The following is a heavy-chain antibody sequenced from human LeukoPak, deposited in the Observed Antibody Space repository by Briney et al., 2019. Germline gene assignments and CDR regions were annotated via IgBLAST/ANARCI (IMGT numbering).Heavy chain of an antibody. CDR3: AREEYNWNGFDY. J-gene: IGHJ4*02. CDR1: GFTFSSYG. D-gene: IGHD1-20*01. V-gene: IGHV3-30*02. Sequence: PGGSLRLSCAASGFTFSSYGMHWVRQAPGKGLEWVAFIRYDGSNKYYADSVKGRFTISRDNSKNTLYLQMNSLRAEDTAVYYCAREEYNWNGFDYWGQGTLVTVSS. CDR2: IRYDGSNK.